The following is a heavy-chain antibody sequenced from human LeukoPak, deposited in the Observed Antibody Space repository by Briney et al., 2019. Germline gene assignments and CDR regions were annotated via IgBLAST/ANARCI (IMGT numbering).Heavy chain of an antibody. D-gene: IGHD3-22*01. J-gene: IGHJ3*02. CDR3: AKGYYYDSSGYDADVFDI. V-gene: IGHV3-23*01. CDR1: GFTFSGYA. Sequence: GGSLRLSCAASGFTFSGYAMSWVSQAPGKGLEWVSVISGSGGSTYNADSVKGRFTISRDNSKNTLYLQMNSLRAEDTAVYYCAKGYYYDSSGYDADVFDIWGQGTMVTVSS. CDR2: ISGSGGST.